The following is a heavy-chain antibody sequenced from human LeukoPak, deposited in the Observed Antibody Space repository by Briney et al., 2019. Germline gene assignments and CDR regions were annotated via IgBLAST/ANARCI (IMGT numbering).Heavy chain of an antibody. J-gene: IGHJ5*02. CDR1: GYTFSGYY. V-gene: IGHV1-2*02. D-gene: IGHD1-7*01. CDR3: ARGFRKTGTTVWWFDP. CDR2: INPNSGST. Sequence: ASVKVSCKAPGYTFSGYYMHWIRQAPGQGLEWMGWINPNSGSTNYAQKFQGRVTMTRDTSISTVYMELDRLRFDDMAVYYCARGFRKTGTTVWWFDPWGRGTLVTVSS.